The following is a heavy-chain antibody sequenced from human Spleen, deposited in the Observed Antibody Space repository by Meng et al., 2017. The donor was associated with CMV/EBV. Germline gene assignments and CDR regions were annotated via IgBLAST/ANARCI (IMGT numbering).Heavy chain of an antibody. CDR3: HSSGYPFY. Sequence: VLRVEFGGGVVQPGRSLRLSCAASGFTFSSYAMHWVRQAPGKGLEWVAVISYDGSNKYYADSVKGRFTISRDNSKNTLYLQMNSLRAEDTAVYYCHSSGYPFYWGQGTLVTVSS. CDR2: ISYDGSNK. D-gene: IGHD3-22*01. V-gene: IGHV3-30-3*01. CDR1: GFTFSSYA. J-gene: IGHJ4*02.